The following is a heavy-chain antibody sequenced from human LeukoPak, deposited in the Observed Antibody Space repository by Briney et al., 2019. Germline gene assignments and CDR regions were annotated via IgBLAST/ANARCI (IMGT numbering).Heavy chain of an antibody. V-gene: IGHV3-21*01. J-gene: IGHJ6*02. CDR1: GFTFSRYS. Sequence: GGSLRLSCAASGFTFSRYSMNWVRQAPGKGLEWVSSISSSSSYIHYADSVKGRFTISRDNAKNSLYLQMNSLRAEDTAVYYCARSMAQGDYYYYGMDVWGQGTTVTVSS. CDR3: ARSMAQGDYYYYGMDV. D-gene: IGHD2/OR15-2a*01. CDR2: ISSSSSYI.